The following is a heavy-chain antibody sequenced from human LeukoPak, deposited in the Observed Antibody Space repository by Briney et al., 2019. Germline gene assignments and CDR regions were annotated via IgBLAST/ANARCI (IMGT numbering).Heavy chain of an antibody. CDR2: IHYSGST. J-gene: IGHJ3*02. CDR3: AKEHSAFEI. Sequence: SETLSLTCAVYGGSFSGYYWSWIRQPPGKGLEWIGYIHYSGSTSYNPSLKSRVTISVDTSKNQLSLILNSVTAADTAVYYCAKEHSAFEIWGPGTMVTVSS. CDR1: GGSFSGYY. V-gene: IGHV4-34*11.